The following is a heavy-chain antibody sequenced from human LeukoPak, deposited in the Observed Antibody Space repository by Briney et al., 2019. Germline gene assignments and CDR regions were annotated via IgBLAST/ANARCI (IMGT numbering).Heavy chain of an antibody. J-gene: IGHJ6*02. CDR3: ARDLRGYRYGGYPYFYGMDV. CDR2: ICTTGDT. V-gene: IGHV3-13*01. Sequence: GGSLRLSCAVSGFTFSSHDLHWVRQAAGKGLGWGSTICTTGDTFYPDSVKGRFTISRESAKTSLYLQMNSLRAGDTAVYYCARDLRGYRYGGYPYFYGMDVWGQGTTVTVSS. CDR1: GFTFSSHD. D-gene: IGHD5-18*01.